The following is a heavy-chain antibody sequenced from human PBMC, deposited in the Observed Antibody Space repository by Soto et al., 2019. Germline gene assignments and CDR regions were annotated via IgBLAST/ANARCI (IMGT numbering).Heavy chain of an antibody. CDR3: VCSSFEGVGEGYYYYGMDV. CDR2: IIPILGIA. D-gene: IGHD6-13*01. V-gene: IGHV1-69*02. J-gene: IGHJ6*02. Sequence: QVQLVQSGAEVKKPGSSVKVSCKASGGTFSSYTISWVRQAPGQGLEWMGRIIPILGIANYAQKFQGRVTITADKPTSTAYMELSSLRAEDTAVYYCVCSSFEGVGEGYYYYGMDVWGQGTTVTVSS. CDR1: GGTFSSYT.